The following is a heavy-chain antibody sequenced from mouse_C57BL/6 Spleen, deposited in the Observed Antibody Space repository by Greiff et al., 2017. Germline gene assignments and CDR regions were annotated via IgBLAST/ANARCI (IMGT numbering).Heavy chain of an antibody. J-gene: IGHJ2*01. CDR2: INPNNGGT. CDR1: GYTFTDYY. CDR3: ARGFTTVVALDY. D-gene: IGHD1-1*01. V-gene: IGHV1-26*01. Sequence: EVQLQQSGPELVKPGASVKISCKASGYTFTDYYMNWVKQSHGKSLEWIGDINPNNGGTSYNQKFKGKATLTVDKSSSTAYMELRSLTSEDSAVYYCARGFTTVVALDYWGQGTTLTVSS.